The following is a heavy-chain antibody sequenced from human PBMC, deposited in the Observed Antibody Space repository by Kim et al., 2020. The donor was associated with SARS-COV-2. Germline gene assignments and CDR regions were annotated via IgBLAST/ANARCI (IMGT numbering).Heavy chain of an antibody. CDR1: GYTFTSYG. Sequence: ASVKVSCKASGYTFTSYGISWARQAPGQGLEWMGWISAYNGNTNYAQKPQGRVTMTTDTSTSTAYMKLRSLRSDDTAVYYCARAVGATRISFFDYWGQGTLVTVSS. D-gene: IGHD1-26*01. V-gene: IGHV1-18*01. CDR3: ARAVGATRISFFDY. J-gene: IGHJ4*02. CDR2: ISAYNGNT.